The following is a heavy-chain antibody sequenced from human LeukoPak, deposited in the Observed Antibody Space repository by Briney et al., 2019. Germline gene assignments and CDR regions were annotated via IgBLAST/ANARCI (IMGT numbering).Heavy chain of an antibody. CDR2: INWNGGST. CDR3: ARAGYYDSSGYSEEAFDI. J-gene: IGHJ3*02. V-gene: IGHV3-20*04. CDR1: GFTFDDYG. Sequence: GGSLRLSCAASGFTFDDYGMSWVRQAPGKGLEWASGINWNGGSTGYADSVKGRFTISRDNAKNSLYLQMNSLRAEDTALYYCARAGYYDSSGYSEEAFDIWGQGTMVTVSS. D-gene: IGHD3-22*01.